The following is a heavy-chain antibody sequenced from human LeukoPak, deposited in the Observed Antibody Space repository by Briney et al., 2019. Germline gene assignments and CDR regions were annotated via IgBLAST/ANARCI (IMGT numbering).Heavy chain of an antibody. CDR1: GFTFIDYY. CDR3: ASDPDSSGYYVFDY. V-gene: IGHV3-11*06. CDR2: ISASSSYT. D-gene: IGHD3-22*01. Sequence: GGSLRLSSAASGFTFIDYYIAWIRQAPGKGLEWVSHISASSSYTNYADSVKGRFTISRDNAKNSLYLQMNSLRAEDTAVYYCASDPDSSGYYVFDYWGQGTLVTVSS. J-gene: IGHJ4*02.